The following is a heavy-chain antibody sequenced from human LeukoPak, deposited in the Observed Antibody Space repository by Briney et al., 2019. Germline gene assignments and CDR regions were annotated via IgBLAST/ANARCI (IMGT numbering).Heavy chain of an antibody. CDR2: IYYSGST. V-gene: IGHV4-39*07. CDR1: GGSISSSSYY. Sequence: PSETLSLTCTVSGGSISSSSYYWGWIRQPPGKGLEWIGSIYYSGSTYYNPSLKSRVTISVDTSKNQFSLKLSSVTAADTAVYYCARIWSVAGSWDRGMYDGYYYYGMDVWGQGTTVTVSS. J-gene: IGHJ6*02. CDR3: ARIWSVAGSWDRGMYDGYYYYGMDV. D-gene: IGHD6-19*01.